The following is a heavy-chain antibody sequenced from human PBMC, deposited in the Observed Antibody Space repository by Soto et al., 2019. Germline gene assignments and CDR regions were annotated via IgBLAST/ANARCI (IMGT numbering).Heavy chain of an antibody. CDR2: ISSSSSTI. D-gene: IGHD3-3*01. Sequence: GQSLRLSCAASGFTFSSYSMNWVRQAPGKGLEWVSYISSSSSTIYYADSVKGRFTISRDNAKNSLYLQMNSLRDEDTAVYYCARESRFLEWLSLNWFDPWGQGTLVTVSS. J-gene: IGHJ5*02. V-gene: IGHV3-48*02. CDR1: GFTFSSYS. CDR3: ARESRFLEWLSLNWFDP.